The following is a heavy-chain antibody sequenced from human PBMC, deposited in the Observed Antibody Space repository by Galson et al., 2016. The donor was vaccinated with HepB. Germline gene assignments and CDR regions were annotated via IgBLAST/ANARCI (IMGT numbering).Heavy chain of an antibody. CDR2: IYSGGAT. Sequence: SLRLSCAASGFTVSNNYMSWVRQAPGKGLEWVSVIYSGGATKYADSVKGRFTISRDDSKNTLYLQMDNLRAEDTAQYYCASAPARGVWGQGTTVTVSS. CDR1: GFTVSNNY. J-gene: IGHJ6*02. V-gene: IGHV3-66*01. CDR3: ASAPARGV. D-gene: IGHD3-10*01.